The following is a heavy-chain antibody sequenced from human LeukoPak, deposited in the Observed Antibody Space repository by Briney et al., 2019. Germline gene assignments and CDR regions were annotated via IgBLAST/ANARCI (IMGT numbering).Heavy chain of an antibody. Sequence: GGSLRLSCAASEFTFSSYSMNWVRQAPGKGLEWVSYITNSGNSKSYADSVKGRFTISRDNTKSSLYLQMNSLRAEDTAVYYCAGEGEVRGVITYCPDYWGQGTLVTVSS. V-gene: IGHV3-48*01. CDR2: ITNSGNSK. CDR3: AGEGEVRGVITYCPDY. D-gene: IGHD3-10*01. J-gene: IGHJ4*02. CDR1: EFTFSSYS.